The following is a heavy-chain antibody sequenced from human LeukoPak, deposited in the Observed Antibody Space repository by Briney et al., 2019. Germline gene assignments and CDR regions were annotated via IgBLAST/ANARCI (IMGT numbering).Heavy chain of an antibody. CDR2: IYYCGST. CDR3: ARGYSSGWYGENFDL. Sequence: SETLSLTCTVSGGSISSYYWSWIRQPPGKGLEWIGYIYYCGSTNYNPSLKSRVTISVDTSKNQFSLKLSSVTAADTAVYYCARGYSSGWYGENFDLWGRGTLVTVSS. CDR1: GGSISSYY. J-gene: IGHJ2*01. V-gene: IGHV4-59*01. D-gene: IGHD6-19*01.